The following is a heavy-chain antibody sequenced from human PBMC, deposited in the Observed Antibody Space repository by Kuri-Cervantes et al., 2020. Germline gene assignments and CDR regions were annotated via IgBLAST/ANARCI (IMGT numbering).Heavy chain of an antibody. CDR2: ITPFNGNT. CDR1: GGTFSSYA. Sequence: ASVKVSCKASGGTFSSYAISWVRQAPGQGLEWMGGITPFNGNTNYAQKFQGRVTMTRNTSISTAYMELSSLRSEDTAVYYCARASEWWMQWGDYWGQGTLVTVSS. V-gene: IGHV1-8*02. CDR3: ARASEWWMQWGDY. J-gene: IGHJ4*02. D-gene: IGHD2-8*02.